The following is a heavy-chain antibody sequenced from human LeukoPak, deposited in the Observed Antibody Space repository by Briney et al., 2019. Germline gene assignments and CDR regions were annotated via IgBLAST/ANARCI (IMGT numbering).Heavy chain of an antibody. CDR3: ARGWWVDY. CDR1: GFTVSSNY. D-gene: IGHD2-15*01. J-gene: IGHJ4*02. V-gene: IGHV3-53*01. Sequence: GGSLRLSCAVSGFTVSSNYMSWVRQAPGKGLEWVSVISSGGSTYYADSVKGRFTISRDNSKNTLYLQMNSLRAEDTAVYYCARGWWVDYWGQGTLVTVSS. CDR2: ISSGGST.